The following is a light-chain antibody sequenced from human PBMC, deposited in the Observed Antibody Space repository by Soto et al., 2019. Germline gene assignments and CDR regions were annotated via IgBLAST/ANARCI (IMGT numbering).Light chain of an antibody. CDR2: GAS. J-gene: IGKJ1*01. CDR1: QSVSID. Sequence: EIVMTQSPATLSVSPGERATLSCRASQSVSIDLAWYQQTPGQAPRLLIYGASSRATGIPDRFSGSGSGTDFTLTISRLEPEDFAVYYCQQYDSSGTFGQGTKVDI. V-gene: IGKV3-20*01. CDR3: QQYDSSGT.